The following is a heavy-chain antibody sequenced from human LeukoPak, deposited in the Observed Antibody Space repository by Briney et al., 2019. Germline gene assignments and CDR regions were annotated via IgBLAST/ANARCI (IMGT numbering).Heavy chain of an antibody. V-gene: IGHV3-30-3*01. CDR3: ARNQPDDYGDYDGWFDP. J-gene: IGHJ5*02. CDR1: GFTFSSYA. Sequence: PGGSLRLSCAASGFTFSSYAMHWVRQAPGKGLEWVAVISYDGSNKYYADSVKDRFTISRDNSKNTLYLQMNSLRAEDTAVYYCARNQPDDYGDYDGWFDPWGQGTLVTVSS. CDR2: ISYDGSNK. D-gene: IGHD4-17*01.